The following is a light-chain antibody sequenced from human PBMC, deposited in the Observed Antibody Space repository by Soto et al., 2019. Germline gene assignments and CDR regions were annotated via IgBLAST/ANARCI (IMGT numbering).Light chain of an antibody. J-gene: IGKJ4*01. CDR2: AAS. V-gene: IGKV1-6*01. CDR3: LQDYNSLT. Sequence: AIQMTQSPSSLSASVGDRVTITCRASQGIRNDLGWYQQKPGKAPKLLIYAASSSQSGVPSRFSGSGSGTDFTLTISSLQPEDFATYYCLQDYNSLTFGGGTKVEIK. CDR1: QGIRND.